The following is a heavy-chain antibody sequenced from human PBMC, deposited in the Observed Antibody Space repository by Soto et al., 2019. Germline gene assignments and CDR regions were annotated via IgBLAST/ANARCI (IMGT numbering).Heavy chain of an antibody. J-gene: IGHJ4*02. CDR1: GGTFSIYT. Sequence: QVQLVQSGSEVKKPGSSVRVSCKTSGGTFSIYTISWVRQAPGQGLEWMGRVLPFLDITSYSQRFQGRVTINADRSTTTAYMELSSLRSGDTAVYYCARDRDNSNWPNFDSWGQGTLVTVSS. CDR2: VLPFLDIT. V-gene: IGHV1-69*02. D-gene: IGHD6-13*01. CDR3: ARDRDNSNWPNFDS.